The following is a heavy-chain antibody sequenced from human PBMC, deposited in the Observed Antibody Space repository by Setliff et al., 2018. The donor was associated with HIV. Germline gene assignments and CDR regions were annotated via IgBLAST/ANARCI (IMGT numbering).Heavy chain of an antibody. Sequence: ASVKVSCKASGYTFTSYGISWVRQAPGQGLEWMGWISAYDSNTNYEHRLQGRVTMTRDTSISTAYMELSRLRSDDTAVYYCARGSLLGYFDWLFPDWGQGTLVTVSS. CDR1: GYTFTSYG. D-gene: IGHD3-9*01. J-gene: IGHJ4*02. V-gene: IGHV1-18*01. CDR3: ARGSLLGYFDWLFPD. CDR2: ISAYDSNT.